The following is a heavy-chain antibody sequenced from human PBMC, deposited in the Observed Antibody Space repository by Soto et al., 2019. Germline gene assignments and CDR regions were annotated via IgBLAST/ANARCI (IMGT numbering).Heavy chain of an antibody. CDR2: ISAYNGNT. CDR1: GYTFTSYG. D-gene: IGHD2-15*01. J-gene: IGHJ4*02. Sequence: ASVKVSCKASGYTFTSYGISWVRQAPGQGLEWMGWISAYNGNTNYAQKLQGRVTMTTDTSTSTAYMELRSLRSDDTAVFCCARAPMCPGGSCYHLDYWGQGTLVTVSS. CDR3: ARAPMCPGGSCYHLDY. V-gene: IGHV1-18*01.